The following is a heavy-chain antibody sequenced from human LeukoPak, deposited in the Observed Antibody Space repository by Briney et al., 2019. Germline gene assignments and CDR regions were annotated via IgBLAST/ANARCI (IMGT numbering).Heavy chain of an antibody. CDR2: IIPIFGTA. D-gene: IGHD4-11*01. V-gene: IGHV1-69*13. CDR3: ARSDYNDYRGLGF. Sequence: ASVKVSCKASGGTFSSYAISWVRQAPGQGLEWMGGIIPIFGTANYAQKFQGRVTITADESTSTAYMELSSLTSDDTAVYFCARSDYNDYRGLGFWGQGTLVTVSS. CDR1: GGTFSSYA. J-gene: IGHJ4*02.